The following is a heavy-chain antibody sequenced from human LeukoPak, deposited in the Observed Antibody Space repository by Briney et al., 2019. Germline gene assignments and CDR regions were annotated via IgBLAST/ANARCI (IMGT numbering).Heavy chain of an antibody. Sequence: GGSLRLSCSAPGFTFSSYGMNWVRQAPGKGLEWVSSVSSSSSYIYYADSVKGRFTISRDNAKNSLYLQMNSLRAEGTAVYYCARDEEEAFDIWGQGTMVTVSS. CDR3: ARDEEEAFDI. CDR1: GFTFSSYG. V-gene: IGHV3-21*01. CDR2: VSSSSSYI. J-gene: IGHJ3*02.